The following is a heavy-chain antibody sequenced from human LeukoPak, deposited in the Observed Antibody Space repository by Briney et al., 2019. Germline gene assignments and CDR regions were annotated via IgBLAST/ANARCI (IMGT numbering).Heavy chain of an antibody. D-gene: IGHD6-19*01. CDR3: ARDAAVAAYYFDY. CDR2: ISHRGRT. J-gene: IGHJ4*02. CDR1: GGSLSDYY. Sequence: SETLSLTCAVYGGSLSDYYWSWIRQSPGKGLEWIGEISHRGRTYYNPSLKSRVTISVDTSKNQFSLKLSSVTAADTAVYYCARDAAVAAYYFDYWGQGTLVTVSS. V-gene: IGHV4-34*01.